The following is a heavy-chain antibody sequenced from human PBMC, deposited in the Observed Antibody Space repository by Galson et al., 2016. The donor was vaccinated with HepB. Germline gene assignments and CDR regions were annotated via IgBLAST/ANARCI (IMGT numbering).Heavy chain of an antibody. CDR2: ISSGSSYI. D-gene: IGHD5-24*01. Sequence: SLRLSCAASGFTFSSYSMNWVRQAPGKGLEWVSSISSGSSYIYYADSVRGRFIISRDNAKNSLCLQMNSLRAGDTAVYYCARDGDAYNLDYWGQGTLVTVSS. J-gene: IGHJ4*02. V-gene: IGHV3-21*01. CDR3: ARDGDAYNLDY. CDR1: GFTFSSYS.